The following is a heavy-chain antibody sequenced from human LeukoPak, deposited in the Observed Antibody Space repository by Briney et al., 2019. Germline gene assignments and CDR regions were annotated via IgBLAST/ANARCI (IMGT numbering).Heavy chain of an antibody. CDR2: IYYSGST. Sequence: PSETLSLTCTVSGGSISNYYWSWIRQHPGKGLEWIGYIYYSGSTYYNPSLKSRVTISVDTSKNQFSLKLSSVTAADTAVYYCSGGNSEDFDYWGQGTLVTVSS. CDR1: GGSISNYY. J-gene: IGHJ4*02. D-gene: IGHD4-23*01. CDR3: SGGNSEDFDY. V-gene: IGHV4-59*06.